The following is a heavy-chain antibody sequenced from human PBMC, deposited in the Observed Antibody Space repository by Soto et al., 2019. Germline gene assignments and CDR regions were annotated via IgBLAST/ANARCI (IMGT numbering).Heavy chain of an antibody. J-gene: IGHJ4*02. CDR3: AKGKLLGGVFDY. Sequence: GGSLRLSCAASGFTFSSYGMHWVRQAPGKGLEWVAVISYDGSNKYYADSVKGRFTISRDNSKNTLYLQMNSLRAEDTAVYYCAKGKLLGGVFDYWGQGTLVTVSS. CDR1: GFTFSSYG. D-gene: IGHD1-26*01. CDR2: ISYDGSNK. V-gene: IGHV3-30*18.